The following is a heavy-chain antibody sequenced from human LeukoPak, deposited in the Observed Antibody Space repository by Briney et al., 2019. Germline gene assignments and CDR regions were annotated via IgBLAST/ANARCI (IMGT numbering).Heavy chain of an antibody. D-gene: IGHD1-1*01. Sequence: QAGGSLRHSCAASGFSFEAYGMYWVRQAPGKGLEWVSGITWNSDDMAYADSVKGRFTISRDNAKNCLYLQMNSLTVEDTALYYCTRVTSWRTGFDYWGQGTLVTVSS. CDR2: ITWNSDDM. V-gene: IGHV3-9*01. CDR3: TRVTSWRTGFDY. CDR1: GFSFEAYG. J-gene: IGHJ4*02.